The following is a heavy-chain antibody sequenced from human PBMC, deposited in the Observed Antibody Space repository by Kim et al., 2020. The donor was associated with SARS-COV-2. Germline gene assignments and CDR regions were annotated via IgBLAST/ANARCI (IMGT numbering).Heavy chain of an antibody. CDR3: ARVDIVTRGIDY. J-gene: IGHJ4*02. D-gene: IGHD5-12*01. V-gene: IGHV4-39*01. Sequence: SETLSLTCTVSGGSISSSSYYWGWIRQPPGKGLEWIGSIYYSGSTYYNPSLKSRVTISVDTSKNQFSLKLSSVTAADTAVYYCARVDIVTRGIDYWGQGTLVTVSS. CDR1: GGSISSSSYY. CDR2: IYYSGST.